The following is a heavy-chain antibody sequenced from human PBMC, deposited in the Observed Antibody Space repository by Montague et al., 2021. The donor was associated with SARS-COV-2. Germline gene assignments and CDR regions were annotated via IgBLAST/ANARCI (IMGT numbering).Heavy chain of an antibody. Sequence: CAISGDSVSSNTATWNWIRQSPSRGLEWLGRTYYRSKWYHDYAISLKSRITINPDTSKNQFSLQLSSVAPEDTAVFYCARTTTRMLYPAYAFDIWGQGTMVTVSS. D-gene: IGHD2-15*01. V-gene: IGHV6-1*01. CDR2: TYYRSKWYH. CDR1: GDSVSSNTAT. J-gene: IGHJ3*02. CDR3: ARTTTRMLYPAYAFDI.